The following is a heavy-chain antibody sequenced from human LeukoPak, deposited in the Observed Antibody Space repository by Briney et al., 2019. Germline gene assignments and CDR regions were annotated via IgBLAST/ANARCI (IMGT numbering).Heavy chain of an antibody. CDR3: ARGRDGDYVPDY. CDR2: ISSSSSYI. CDR1: GFTFSSYS. D-gene: IGHD4-17*01. J-gene: IGHJ4*02. Sequence: PGGSLRLSCAASGFTFSSYSMNWVRQAPGKGLEWVSSISSSSSYIYYADSVKGRFTISRDNAKNSLYLQINSLRAEDTAVYYCARGRDGDYVPDYWGQGTLVTVSS. V-gene: IGHV3-21*01.